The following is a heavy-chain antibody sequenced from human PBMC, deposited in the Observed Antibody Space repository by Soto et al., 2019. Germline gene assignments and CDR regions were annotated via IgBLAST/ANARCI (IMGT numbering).Heavy chain of an antibody. D-gene: IGHD6-19*01. CDR2: INAGNGNT. CDR3: ARETRHSSGWYGEIGAFDI. CDR1: GYTFTSYA. J-gene: IGHJ3*02. V-gene: IGHV1-3*01. Sequence: ASVKVSCKASGYTFTSYAMHWVRQAPGQRLEWMGWINAGNGNTKYSQKFQGRVTITRDTSASTAYMELSSLRSEDTAVYYCARETRHSSGWYGEIGAFDIWGQGTMVTVS.